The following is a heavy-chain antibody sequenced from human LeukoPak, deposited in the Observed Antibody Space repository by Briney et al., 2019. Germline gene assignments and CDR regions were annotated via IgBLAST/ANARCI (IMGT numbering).Heavy chain of an antibody. Sequence: GGSLRLSCAVSGFTFSSCAMSWVRQAPGKGLEWVSGISSSGGSTYYADSVKGRFTISRDNSKNTLYLQMNSLRAEDTAVYYCARAPLKYCSSTSCYLDYWGQGTLVTVSS. CDR1: GFTFSSCA. D-gene: IGHD2-2*01. CDR3: ARAPLKYCSSTSCYLDY. V-gene: IGHV3-23*01. CDR2: ISSSGGST. J-gene: IGHJ4*02.